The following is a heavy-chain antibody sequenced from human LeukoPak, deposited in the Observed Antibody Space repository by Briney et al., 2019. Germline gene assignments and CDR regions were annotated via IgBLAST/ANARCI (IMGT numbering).Heavy chain of an antibody. V-gene: IGHV4-59*01. J-gene: IGHJ5*02. CDR3: ARVGVAYYYDSSDFGPENWFDP. Sequence: SETLSLTCTVSGGSISSYYWSWIRQPPGKGLEWIGYIYYSGSTNYNPSLKSRVTISLDTSKNQLSLKLSSVTAADTAVYYCARVGVAYYYDSSDFGPENWFDPWGQGTLVTVSS. D-gene: IGHD3-22*01. CDR2: IYYSGST. CDR1: GGSISSYY.